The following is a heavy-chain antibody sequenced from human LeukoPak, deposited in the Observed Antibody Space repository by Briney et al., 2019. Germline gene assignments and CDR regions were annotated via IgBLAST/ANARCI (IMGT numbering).Heavy chain of an antibody. Sequence: EASVKVSCKASGYTFTGYYIHWVRQAPGQGLEWMGWINPNSGGTNYAQKFQHRVTMTRDSSLSTAYMELSRLRSDDTAVYYCARAGLWDFYDSSGYHNGAFDIWGQGTMVTVSS. CDR2: INPNSGGT. CDR1: GYTFTGYY. V-gene: IGHV1-2*02. CDR3: ARAGLWDFYDSSGYHNGAFDI. J-gene: IGHJ3*02. D-gene: IGHD3-22*01.